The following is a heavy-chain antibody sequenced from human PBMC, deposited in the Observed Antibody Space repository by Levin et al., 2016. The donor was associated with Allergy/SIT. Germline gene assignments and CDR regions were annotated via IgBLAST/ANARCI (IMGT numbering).Heavy chain of an antibody. CDR3: ARDRGYCSSTSCNWDYYYYGMDV. CDR2: MNPNSGNT. D-gene: IGHD2-2*01. CDR1: GYTFTSYD. Sequence: ASVKVSCKASGYTFTSYDINWVRQATGQGLEWMGWMNPNSGNTGYAQKFQGRVTMTRNTSISTAYMELSSLRSEDTAVYYCARDRGYCSSTSCNWDYYYYGMDVWGQGTTVTVSS. J-gene: IGHJ6*02. V-gene: IGHV1-8*01.